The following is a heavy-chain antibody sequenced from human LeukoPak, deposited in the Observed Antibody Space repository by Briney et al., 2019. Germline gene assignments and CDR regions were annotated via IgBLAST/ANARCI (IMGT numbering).Heavy chain of an antibody. V-gene: IGHV3-74*01. CDR3: VRGGYGSIDY. D-gene: IGHD4-17*01. CDR2: INGDGSTT. CDR1: GFIFSSLW. Sequence: PGGSLRLSCEASGFIFSSLWMHWVRHAPGKGLVWVSYINGDGSTTSYADSVQGRFTISRDNAKNTLYLQLNSLRAEDTAVYYCVRGGYGSIDYWGQGTLVTVSS. J-gene: IGHJ4*02.